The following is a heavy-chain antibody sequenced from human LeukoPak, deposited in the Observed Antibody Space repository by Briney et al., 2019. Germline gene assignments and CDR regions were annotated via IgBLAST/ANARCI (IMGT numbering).Heavy chain of an antibody. CDR2: ISFDRTNE. Sequence: RPGGSLRLSCAASGFTFGSYAMHWVRQAPDKGREWVAIISFDRTNESYTDSVKGRFTLSRANSKHSLYLQTNSLTDKDTSVYSCAGYYSGSAGRWFDPGGQGSLVTVS. D-gene: IGHD1-26*01. CDR1: GFTFGSYA. J-gene: IGHJ5*02. CDR3: AGYYSGSAGRWFDP. V-gene: IGHV3-30-3*01.